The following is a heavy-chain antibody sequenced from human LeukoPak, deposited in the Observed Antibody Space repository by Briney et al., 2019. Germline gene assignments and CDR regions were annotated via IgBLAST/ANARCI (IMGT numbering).Heavy chain of an antibody. D-gene: IGHD3-22*01. J-gene: IGHJ4*02. V-gene: IGHV1-2*02. CDR1: GYTFTGYY. CDR2: INPNSGGT. Sequence: ASVKVSCKASGYTFTGYYMHWVRQAPGQGLEWMGWINPNSGGTNYAQKFQGRVTMTRDTSISTAYMELSRLRSDDTAVYYCARGRGYYDSSGYFDYWGQGTLVTVSP. CDR3: ARGRGYYDSSGYFDY.